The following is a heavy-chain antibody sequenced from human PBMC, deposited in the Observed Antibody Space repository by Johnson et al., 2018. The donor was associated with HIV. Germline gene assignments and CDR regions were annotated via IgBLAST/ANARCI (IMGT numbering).Heavy chain of an antibody. J-gene: IGHJ3*02. D-gene: IGHD3-16*01. V-gene: IGHV3-30-3*01. Sequence: QVLLVESRGVLVQPGGSLRLSCAASGFTFSSNEMSWVRQAPGKGLEWVAVISCDGSNENYADSVTGRVTISRDNAKNTVQLKMNSLRAEDTATYYCVKEHGWGSFDIWGQGTMVTVSS. CDR2: ISCDGSNE. CDR1: GFTFSSNE. CDR3: VKEHGWGSFDI.